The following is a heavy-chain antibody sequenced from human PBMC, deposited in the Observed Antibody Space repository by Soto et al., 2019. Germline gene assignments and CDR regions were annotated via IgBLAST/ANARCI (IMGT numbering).Heavy chain of an antibody. CDR1: GGTFSSYA. Sequence: SVKVSCKASGGTFSSYAISWVRQAPGQGLEWMGGIIPIFGTANYAQKFQGRVTITADKSTSTAYMELSSLRSEDTAVYYCASLILGRDSSAPPDYWGQGTLVTVYS. CDR2: IIPIFGTA. V-gene: IGHV1-69*06. CDR3: ASLILGRDSSAPPDY. D-gene: IGHD3-22*01. J-gene: IGHJ4*02.